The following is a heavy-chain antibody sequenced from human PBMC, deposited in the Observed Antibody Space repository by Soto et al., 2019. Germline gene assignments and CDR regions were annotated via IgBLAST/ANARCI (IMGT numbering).Heavy chain of an antibody. J-gene: IGHJ4*02. Sequence: PGGSLRLSCVASGFPFSAYAMNWVRQTPGKGLEWVCGIGGSGTTIYCADSVKGRFTISRDNFGNTLFLQMNSLRVDDTALYFCVRDQDTYGQAVFDSWGQGTLVTVSS. D-gene: IGHD2-15*01. CDR2: IGGSGTTI. CDR3: VRDQDTYGQAVFDS. V-gene: IGHV3-23*01. CDR1: GFPFSAYA.